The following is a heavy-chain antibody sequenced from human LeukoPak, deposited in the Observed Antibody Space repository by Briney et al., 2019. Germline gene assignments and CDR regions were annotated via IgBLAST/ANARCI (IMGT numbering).Heavy chain of an antibody. V-gene: IGHV1-2*02. CDR3: ASLGATTLSYFGMDV. Sequence: ASVKVSCKASGYTFADYYMHWVRQAPGQGLEWMGWVNPVSGGTYYAQRFLGRVTMTRDSSISTAYMELSRLQSDDTAVYHCASLGATTLSYFGMDVWGQGTTVTVSS. CDR1: GYTFADYY. CDR2: VNPVSGGT. J-gene: IGHJ6*02. D-gene: IGHD1-26*01.